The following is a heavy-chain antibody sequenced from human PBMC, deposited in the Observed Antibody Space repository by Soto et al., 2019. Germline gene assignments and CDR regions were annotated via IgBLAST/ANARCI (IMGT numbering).Heavy chain of an antibody. CDR3: AREVRGGFTGIFDQ. V-gene: IGHV4-4*07. Sequence: QVQLQGSGPGQVKPSETLSLTYTVSGDSISDYFYWSWIRQPAGKGLEWIGRIYTDGTTKYNPSRKSLVTLSLDKSKNQFSLRLSSVTAADTAVYYFAREVRGGFTGIFDQWGRGSRVTVSS. CDR1: GDSISDYFY. J-gene: IGHJ4*02. CDR2: IYTDGTT. D-gene: IGHD2-15*01.